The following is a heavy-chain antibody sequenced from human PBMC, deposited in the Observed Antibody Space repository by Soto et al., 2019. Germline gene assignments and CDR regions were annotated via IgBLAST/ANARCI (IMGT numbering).Heavy chain of an antibody. CDR3: VSERFFTLDY. CDR2: TRSKAQGYTT. J-gene: IGHJ4*02. CDR1: GFSISDHY. Sequence: DVQLVESGGGLVQPGGSLRLSCAASGFSISDHYMDWVRQAPGNALEWVDLTRSKAQGYTTEHAASVKGRLVISRDDSKNSLYLQMNSLTTEDTVVYYCVSERFFTLDYWGQGALVTASS. V-gene: IGHV3-72*01.